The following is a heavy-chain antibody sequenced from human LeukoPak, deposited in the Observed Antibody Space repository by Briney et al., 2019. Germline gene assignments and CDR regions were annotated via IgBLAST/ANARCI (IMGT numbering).Heavy chain of an antibody. J-gene: IGHJ6*03. D-gene: IGHD2-15*01. CDR1: GFTFSSYE. CDR3: AKDRGGDCSGGRCYYYYYYMDV. V-gene: IGHV3-48*03. CDR2: ISSSGSTI. Sequence: GGSLRLSCAASGFTFSSYEMNWVRQAPGKGLEWVSYISSSGSTIYYADSVKGRFTISRDNAKNSLYLQMNSPRAEDTAVYYCAKDRGGDCSGGRCYYYYYYMDVWGKGTTVTVSS.